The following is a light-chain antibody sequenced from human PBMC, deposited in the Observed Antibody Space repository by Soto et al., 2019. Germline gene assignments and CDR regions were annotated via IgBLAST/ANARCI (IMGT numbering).Light chain of an antibody. CDR1: SSHIGSNP. CDR2: NNS. Sequence: QSVLTQPPSASGTPGQRVTISCSGSSSHIGSNPVNWYQQLPGTAPKLLIYNNSQRPSGVPDRFSGSKSGTSASLASSGLQSEDEADYYCAAWDDSLNGYVFGTGTKVTVL. CDR3: AAWDDSLNGYV. V-gene: IGLV1-44*01. J-gene: IGLJ1*01.